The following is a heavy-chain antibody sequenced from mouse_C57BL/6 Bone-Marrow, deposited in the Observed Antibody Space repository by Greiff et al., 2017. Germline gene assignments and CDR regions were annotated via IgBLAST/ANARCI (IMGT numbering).Heavy chain of an antibody. CDR1: GYTFTGYW. CDR3: AREITTVVDWYFDV. V-gene: IGHV1-9*01. Sequence: VQLQESGAELMKPGASVKLSCKATGYTFTGYWIEWVKQRPGHGLEWIGEILPGSGSTNYNEKFKGKATFTADTYSNTAYMQLRSLTTEDSAIYYCAREITTVVDWYFDVWGTGTTVTVSS. CDR2: ILPGSGST. D-gene: IGHD1-1*01. J-gene: IGHJ1*03.